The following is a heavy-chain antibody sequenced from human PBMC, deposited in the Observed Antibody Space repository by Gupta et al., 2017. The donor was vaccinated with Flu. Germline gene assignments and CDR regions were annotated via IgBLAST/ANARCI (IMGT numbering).Heavy chain of an antibody. CDR3: AQGSLYYDILTGYYSGGGWFDP. V-gene: IGHV2-5*02. CDR2: IYWDDDK. J-gene: IGHJ5*02. Sequence: GSGPTLVKPTQTLTLTCTFSGFSLSTSGVGVGWIRQPPGKALEWLALIYWDDDKRYSPSLKSRLTITKDTSKNQVVLTMTNMDPVDTATYYCAQGSLYYDILTGYYSGGGWFDPWGQGTLVTVSS. CDR1: GFSLSTSGVG. D-gene: IGHD3-9*01.